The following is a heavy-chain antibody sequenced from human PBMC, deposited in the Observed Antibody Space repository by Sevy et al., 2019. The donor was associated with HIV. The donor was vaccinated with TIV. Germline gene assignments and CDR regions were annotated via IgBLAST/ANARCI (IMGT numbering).Heavy chain of an antibody. CDR2: LYYSGST. Sequence: SETLSLTCTVSGGSISSSSYYWGWIRQPPGKGLEWIGSLYYSGSTYYNPSLKSRVTISVDTSKNQFSLKLSSVTAADTAVYYCASVYYYDSSAYFDYWGQGALVTVSS. CDR3: ASVYYYDSSAYFDY. J-gene: IGHJ4*02. D-gene: IGHD3-22*01. V-gene: IGHV4-39*01. CDR1: GGSISSSSYY.